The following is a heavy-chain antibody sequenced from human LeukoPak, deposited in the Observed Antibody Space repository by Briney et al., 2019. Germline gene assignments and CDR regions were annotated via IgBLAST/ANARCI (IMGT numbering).Heavy chain of an antibody. Sequence: GESLKISCKGSRYNFTNYWIGWVRQAPGQGLEWMGWISAYNGNTNYAQKLQGRVTMTTDTSTSTAYMELRSLRSDDTAVYYCARDHRRLAAGSDYFDYWGQGTLVTVSS. CDR1: RYNFTNYW. CDR3: ARDHRRLAAGSDYFDY. CDR2: ISAYNGNT. D-gene: IGHD6-13*01. V-gene: IGHV1-18*04. J-gene: IGHJ4*02.